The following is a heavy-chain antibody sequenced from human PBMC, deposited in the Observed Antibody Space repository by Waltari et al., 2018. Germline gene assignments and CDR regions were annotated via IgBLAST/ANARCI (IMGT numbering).Heavy chain of an antibody. Sequence: QVQLVESGGGVVQPGRSLRLSCAASRFTFSRHGMHWVRQAPGKGLEWVTVIWYDGSNKYYADSVKGRFTISRDNSKNTLYLQMNSLRAEDTAVYYCARDRSNYHYYGLDVWGQGTTVTVSS. J-gene: IGHJ6*02. V-gene: IGHV3-33*01. CDR2: IWYDGSNK. D-gene: IGHD4-4*01. CDR3: ARDRSNYHYYGLDV. CDR1: RFTFSRHG.